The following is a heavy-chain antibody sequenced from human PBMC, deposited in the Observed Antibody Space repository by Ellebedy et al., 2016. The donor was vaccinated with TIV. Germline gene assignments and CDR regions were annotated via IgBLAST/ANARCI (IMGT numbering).Heavy chain of an antibody. J-gene: IGHJ3*02. CDR1: GFTFSSYA. V-gene: IGHV3-30-3*01. CDR2: ISYDGSNK. D-gene: IGHD3-22*01. CDR3: ARDTLGGHYDSSGRLKCCAFDI. Sequence: GESLKISXAASGFTFSSYAMHWVRQAPGKGLEWVAVISYDGSNKYYADSVKGRFTISRDNSKNTLYLQMNSLRAEDTAVYYCARDTLGGHYDSSGRLKCCAFDIWGQGTMVTVSS.